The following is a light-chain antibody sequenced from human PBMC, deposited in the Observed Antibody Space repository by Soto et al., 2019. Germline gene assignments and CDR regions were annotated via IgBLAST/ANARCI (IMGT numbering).Light chain of an antibody. Sequence: DIQMTQSPSSLSASVGDRVTITCRASQDINSYLAWFQQKPGNAPQSLIYAASTLESGVPSRFSGSASGTEFTLTISSLQPEDFATYYCQEYITAPFTFGQGTKLESK. CDR1: QDINSY. CDR2: AAS. J-gene: IGKJ2*01. CDR3: QEYITAPFT. V-gene: IGKV1-16*01.